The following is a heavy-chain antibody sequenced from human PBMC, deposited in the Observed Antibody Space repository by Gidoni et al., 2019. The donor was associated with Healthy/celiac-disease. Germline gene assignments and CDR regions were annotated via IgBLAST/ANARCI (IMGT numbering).Heavy chain of an antibody. CDR1: GFTFDDYA. CDR2: ISSNSCSI. Sequence: EVQLVESGGGLVQPGRSMRLSGAASGFTFDDYAMHWVRQAPGMGLGWVSGISSNSCSIGYADAVKGRFTISRDNAKNSLYLQMNSLRAEDTALYYCAKDIRSLYYYDSSGLISWGQGTLVTVSS. D-gene: IGHD3-22*01. CDR3: AKDIRSLYYYDSSGLIS. V-gene: IGHV3-9*01. J-gene: IGHJ4*02.